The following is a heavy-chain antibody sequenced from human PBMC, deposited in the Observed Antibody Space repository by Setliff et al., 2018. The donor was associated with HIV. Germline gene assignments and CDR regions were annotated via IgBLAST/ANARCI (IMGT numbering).Heavy chain of an antibody. Sequence: PGGSLRLSCAASGFTFSTFWMGWVRQAPGKGREWVAHIKPDGSATYYVDSVKGRFTISRDNSKNSLYLQMNGLRVEDTGVYYCARDNLYYNLYDGSPVYGMDVWGQGTTVTVSS. CDR3: ARDNLYYNLYDGSPVYGMDV. V-gene: IGHV3-7*01. J-gene: IGHJ6*02. CDR2: IKPDGSAT. CDR1: GFTFSTFW. D-gene: IGHD3-3*01.